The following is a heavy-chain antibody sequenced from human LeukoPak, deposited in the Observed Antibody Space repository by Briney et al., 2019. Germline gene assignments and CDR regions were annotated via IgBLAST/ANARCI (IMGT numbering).Heavy chain of an antibody. CDR2: IKQDGSEK. V-gene: IGHV3-7*01. J-gene: IGHJ2*01. Sequence: GGSLRLSCAASGFSFSIYGMSWVRQAPGKGLEWVANIKQDGSEKYYVDSVKGRFTISRDNAKNSLYLQMNSLRAEDTAVYYCARVYLHSDLWGRGTLVTVSS. CDR3: ARVYLHSDL. CDR1: GFSFSIYG.